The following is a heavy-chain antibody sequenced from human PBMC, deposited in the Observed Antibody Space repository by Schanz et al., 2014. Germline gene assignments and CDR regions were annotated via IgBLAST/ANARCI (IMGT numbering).Heavy chain of an antibody. CDR1: GFTFSSYA. D-gene: IGHD3-3*01. V-gene: IGHV3-23*01. Sequence: EVQLLESGGGLVQPGGSLRLSCAASGFTFSSYAMSWVRQAPGKGLEWVSAISGSGGSTYYADSVKGRFTISRDNSRSTMYLQMSSLRAEDTAVYFGAKDLGVDWSDGCFNWYFDLWGRGTLVTVSS. CDR2: ISGSGGST. J-gene: IGHJ2*01. CDR3: AKDLGVDWSDGCFNWYFDL.